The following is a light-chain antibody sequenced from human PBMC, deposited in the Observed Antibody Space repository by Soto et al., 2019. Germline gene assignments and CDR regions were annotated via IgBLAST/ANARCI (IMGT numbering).Light chain of an antibody. CDR3: QQRSNWPL. CDR2: DAS. J-gene: IGKJ4*01. Sequence: EIVLTQSPATLSLSPGERATLSCRASQCVSSYLAWYQQKPGQAPRLLLYDASNRATGIPARFSGSGSGTDFTLTISSLEPEDVAVYYCQQRSNWPLFGGGTKVEIK. V-gene: IGKV3-11*01. CDR1: QCVSSY.